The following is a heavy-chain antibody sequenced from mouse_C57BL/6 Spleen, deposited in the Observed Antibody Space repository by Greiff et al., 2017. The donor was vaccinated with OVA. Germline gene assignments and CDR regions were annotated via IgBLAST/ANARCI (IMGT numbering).Heavy chain of an antibody. Sequence: QVQLQQSGPELVKPGASVKISCKASGYAFSSSWMNWVKQRPGKGLEWIGRIYPGDGDTNYNGKLKGKATLTADKSSSTAYMQLSSLTSEDSAVYFCARSNDYDGAYWGQGTLVTVSA. D-gene: IGHD2-4*01. V-gene: IGHV1-82*01. J-gene: IGHJ3*01. CDR3: ARSNDYDGAY. CDR2: IYPGDGDT. CDR1: GYAFSSSW.